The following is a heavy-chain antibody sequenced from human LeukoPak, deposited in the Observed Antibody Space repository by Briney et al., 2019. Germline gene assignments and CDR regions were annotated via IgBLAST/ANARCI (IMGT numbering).Heavy chain of an antibody. Sequence: SETLSLTCTVSGGSISSSSYYWGWIRQPPGKGLEWIGSIYYSGSTYYNPSLKSRVTISVDTSKNQFSLKLSSVTAADTAVYYCARARSYLNWFDPWGQGTPVTVSS. CDR1: GGSISSSSYY. D-gene: IGHD1-26*01. CDR3: ARARSYLNWFDP. V-gene: IGHV4-39*07. CDR2: IYYSGST. J-gene: IGHJ5*02.